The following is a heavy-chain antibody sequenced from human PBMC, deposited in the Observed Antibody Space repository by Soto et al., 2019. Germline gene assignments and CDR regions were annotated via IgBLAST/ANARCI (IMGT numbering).Heavy chain of an antibody. CDR3: ARVTIAVAGGDYFDY. V-gene: IGHV3-30-3*01. D-gene: IGHD6-19*01. J-gene: IGHJ4*02. CDR2: ISYDGSNK. CDR1: GFTFSSYA. Sequence: HPGGSLRLSCAASGFTFSSYAMHWVRQAPGKGLEWVAVISYDGSNKYYADSVKGRFTISRDNSKNTLYLQMNSLRAEDTAVYYCARVTIAVAGGDYFDYWGQGTLVTVSS.